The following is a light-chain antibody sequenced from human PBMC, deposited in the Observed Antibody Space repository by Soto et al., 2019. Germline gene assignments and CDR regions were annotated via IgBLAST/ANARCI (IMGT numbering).Light chain of an antibody. CDR3: QQANTSRPN. J-gene: IGKJ5*01. CDR2: AAS. V-gene: IGKV1D-12*01. CDR1: QGISSW. Sequence: DIQMTQSPSSVSASVGDRVTITCRASQGISSWLGWYQQKPGKAPKLLIYAASSLQSGVPSWFSGSGSGTDFTLTISSLQPEDFAFYYCQQANTSRPNFGQGTRLEIK.